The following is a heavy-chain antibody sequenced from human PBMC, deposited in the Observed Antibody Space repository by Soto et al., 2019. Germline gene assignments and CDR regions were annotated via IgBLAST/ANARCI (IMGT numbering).Heavy chain of an antibody. J-gene: IGHJ4*02. CDR2: ISSSSSTI. CDR3: ARDGLQYYDFWSGYDY. D-gene: IGHD3-3*01. V-gene: IGHV3-48*02. CDR1: GFTFSSYS. Sequence: GESLKISCAASGFTFSSYSMNWVRQAPGKGLEWVSYISSSSSTIYYADSVKGRFTISRDNAKNSLYLQMNSLRDEDTAVYYCARDGLQYYDFWSGYDYWGQGTLVTVSS.